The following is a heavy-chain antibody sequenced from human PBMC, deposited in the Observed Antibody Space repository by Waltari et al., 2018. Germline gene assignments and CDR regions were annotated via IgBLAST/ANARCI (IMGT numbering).Heavy chain of an antibody. V-gene: IGHV4-59*01. D-gene: IGHD6-13*01. J-gene: IGHJ3*02. CDR2: IYYSGYT. CDR1: GGSISSDY. Sequence: QVQLQESGPGRVKPSERLSHTCTVPGGSISSDYWSWIRQPPGKGLEWIWYIYYSGYTKYNPSLKSRVTISVDTSKNQFSLKLSSVTAADTAFYYCARSGVQQTNDAIDIWGQGAMVTVSS. CDR3: ARSGVQQTNDAIDI.